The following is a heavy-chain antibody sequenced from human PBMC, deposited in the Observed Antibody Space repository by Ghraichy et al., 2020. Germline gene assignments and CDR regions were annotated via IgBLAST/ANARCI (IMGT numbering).Heavy chain of an antibody. V-gene: IGHV3-30*04. D-gene: IGHD3-10*01. J-gene: IGHJ4*02. CDR1: GFTFSSYA. CDR2: ISYDGSNK. Sequence: GGSLRLSCAASGFTFSSYAMHWVRQAPGKGLEWVAVISYDGSNKYYADSVKGRFTISRDNSKNTLYLQMNSLRAEDTAVYYCARDSATMVRGVILGADYFDYWGQGTLVTVSS. CDR3: ARDSATMVRGVILGADYFDY.